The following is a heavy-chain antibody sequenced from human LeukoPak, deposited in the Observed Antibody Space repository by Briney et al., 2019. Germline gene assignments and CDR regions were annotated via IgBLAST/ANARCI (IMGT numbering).Heavy chain of an antibody. D-gene: IGHD6-19*01. V-gene: IGHV3-11*04. Sequence: GGSLRLSCAVSGFTFSDHYMTWIRQAPGKGLEYISYLSNTGSDISYADSVKGRFSISRDNAKNSLYLQMNSLRPEDTAVFHCARGRAVTGSTVIDYWGQGTLVTVSS. CDR2: LSNTGSDI. J-gene: IGHJ4*02. CDR3: ARGRAVTGSTVIDY. CDR1: GFTFSDHY.